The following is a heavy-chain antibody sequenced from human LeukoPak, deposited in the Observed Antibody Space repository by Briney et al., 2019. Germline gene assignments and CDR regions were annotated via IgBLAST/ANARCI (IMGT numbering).Heavy chain of an antibody. Sequence: ASVKVSCKASGYTFTGYYMHWVRQAPGQGLEWMGWINPNSGGTNYAQKFQGRVTMTRDTSISTAYMELSRLRSDDTAVYYCASYRDSSSSGACFDYWGEGTLVTVSS. CDR2: INPNSGGT. CDR3: ASYRDSSSSGACFDY. V-gene: IGHV1-2*02. J-gene: IGHJ4*02. D-gene: IGHD6-6*01. CDR1: GYTFTGYY.